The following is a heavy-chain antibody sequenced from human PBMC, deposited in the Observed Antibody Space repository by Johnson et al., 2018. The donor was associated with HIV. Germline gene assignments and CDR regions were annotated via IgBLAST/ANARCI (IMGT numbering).Heavy chain of an antibody. J-gene: IGHJ3*02. D-gene: IGHD3-10*01. Sequence: VQLVESGGGLVQPGGSLRLSCAASGFTVSSNYMSWVRQAPGKGLEWVGRIKSKTDGGTTDYAAPVKGRFTISRDDSKNTLYLQMNSLKTEDTAVYYCTTDRGGSSDAFDIWGQGTMVTVSS. CDR3: TTDRGGSSDAFDI. CDR1: GFTVSSNY. V-gene: IGHV3-15*01. CDR2: IKSKTDGGTT.